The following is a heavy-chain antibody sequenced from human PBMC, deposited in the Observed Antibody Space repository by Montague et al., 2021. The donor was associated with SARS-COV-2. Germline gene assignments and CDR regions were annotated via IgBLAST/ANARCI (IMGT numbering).Heavy chain of an antibody. CDR3: ARQSPTFSAIDKCYPYYFDG. CDR2: MSYTGRT. Sequence: SETLSLTCTVSGGSISSRDYYWGWIRQPPGKGLEWIGSMSYTGRTYYNPSLRSRVTISMDTSKNHFSLNLSSVTVADTAVYFCARQSPTFSAIDKCYPYYFDGWGQGALVTVSS. J-gene: IGHJ4*02. V-gene: IGHV4-39*01. D-gene: IGHD2-21*01. CDR1: GGSISSRDYY.